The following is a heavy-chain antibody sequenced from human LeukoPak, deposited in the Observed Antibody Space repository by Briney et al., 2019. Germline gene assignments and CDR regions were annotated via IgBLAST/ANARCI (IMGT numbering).Heavy chain of an antibody. J-gene: IGHJ6*02. CDR1: GYTFTSYD. D-gene: IGHD6-6*01. V-gene: IGHV1-8*01. Sequence: ASVKVSCKASGYTFTSYDINWVRQATGQGLEWMGWMNPNSGNTGYAQKFQGRVTMTRNTSISTAYMELSSLRSEDTAVYYCARDRGSYYGMDVWGQGTTVTVSS. CDR3: ARDRGSYYGMDV. CDR2: MNPNSGNT.